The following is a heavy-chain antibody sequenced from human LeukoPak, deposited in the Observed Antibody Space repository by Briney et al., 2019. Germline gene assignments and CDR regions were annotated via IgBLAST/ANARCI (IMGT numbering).Heavy chain of an antibody. CDR3: ARMGGYSGYATH. CDR2: ILYSGTT. V-gene: IGHV4-59*08. J-gene: IGHJ4*02. CDR1: GGSISSYY. D-gene: IGHD5-12*01. Sequence: SETLSLTCTVSGGSISSYYCSWIRQPPGKGLEWIGYILYSGTTNSNHSLKSRVNISLDTSNNQISLKLPSVTPADTAVYFCARMGGYSGYATHWGQGILVTVSS.